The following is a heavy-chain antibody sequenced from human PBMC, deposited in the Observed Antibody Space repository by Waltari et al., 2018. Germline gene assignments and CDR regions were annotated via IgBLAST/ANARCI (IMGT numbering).Heavy chain of an antibody. CDR1: GFTVSSNY. V-gene: IGHV3-53*01. J-gene: IGHJ6*02. Sequence: EVQLVESGGGLIQPGGSLRLSCAASGFTVSSNYMSWVSQAPGKGLGWVSVIYSCGSTYYADSVKGRFTISRDNSKNTLYLQMNSLRAEDTAVYYCAREVTAMAPGDPYYYYYGMDVWGQGTTVTVSS. CDR2: IYSCGST. D-gene: IGHD5-18*01. CDR3: AREVTAMAPGDPYYYYYGMDV.